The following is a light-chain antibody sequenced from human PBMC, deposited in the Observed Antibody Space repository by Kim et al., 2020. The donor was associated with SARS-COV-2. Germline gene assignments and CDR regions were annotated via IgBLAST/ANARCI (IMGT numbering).Light chain of an antibody. J-gene: IGLJ3*02. CDR3: DSRDSSGTHWV. CDR1: SLRIYY. Sequence: SSELTQDPAASVALGQTVRITCQGDSLRIYYARWYQQKPGQAPVLVIYGKNNRPSGIPDRFSGSSSGNTASLTITGAQAEDEADYYCDSRDSSGTHWVFGGGTKVTVL. CDR2: GKN. V-gene: IGLV3-19*01.